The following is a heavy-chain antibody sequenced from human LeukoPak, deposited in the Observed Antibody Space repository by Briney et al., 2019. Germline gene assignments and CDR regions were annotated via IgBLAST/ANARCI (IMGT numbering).Heavy chain of an antibody. CDR3: ARHGKTWFGEYPRPYKWFDL. CDR2: IYYSGST. CDR1: GDSISRHF. V-gene: IGHV4-59*08. J-gene: IGHJ5*02. D-gene: IGHD3-10*01. Sequence: SETLSLTCTVSGDSISRHFWSWIRQPPGKGLEWIGYIYYSGSTNCNPSLRDRVTMSLDPSNNQFSLDLSSVTATDTAVYYCARHGKTWFGEYPRPYKWFDLWGQGTLVSVSS.